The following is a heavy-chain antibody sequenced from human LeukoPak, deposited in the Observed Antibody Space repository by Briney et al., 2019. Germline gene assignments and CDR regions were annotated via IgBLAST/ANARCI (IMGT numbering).Heavy chain of an antibody. D-gene: IGHD3-9*01. CDR2: IYTSGST. CDR1: GGSISSGSYY. J-gene: IGHJ6*02. Sequence: SETLSLTCTVSGGSISSGSYYWNWIRQPAGKGLEWIGRIYTSGSTNYNPSLKSRVTISVDTSKNQFSLKLSSVTAADTAVYYCASGDYDILTGYLAGMDVWGQGTTVTVSS. CDR3: ASGDYDILTGYLAGMDV. V-gene: IGHV4-61*02.